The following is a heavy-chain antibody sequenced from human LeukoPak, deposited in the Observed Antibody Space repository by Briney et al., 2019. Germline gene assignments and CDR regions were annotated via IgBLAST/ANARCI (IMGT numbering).Heavy chain of an antibody. CDR3: ARHYDP. CDR1: AGSISTSVYY. Sequence: KPSENLSLTCTVAAGSISTSVYYWAWIRQPPGKGLEWIGSIYESGSAYYNPSLKSRITMSVDTSENQFSLKLTSVTAADTAVYYCARHYDPWGQGTLVTVSS. V-gene: IGHV4-39*01. CDR2: IYESGSA. J-gene: IGHJ5*02.